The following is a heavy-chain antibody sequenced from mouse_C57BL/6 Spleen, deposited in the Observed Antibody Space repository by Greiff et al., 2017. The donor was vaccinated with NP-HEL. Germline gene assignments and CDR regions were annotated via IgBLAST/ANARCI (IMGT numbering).Heavy chain of an antibody. Sequence: QVQLQQPGAELVRPGSSVKLSCKASGYTFTSYWMHWVKQRPIQGLEWIGNIDPSDSETHYNQKFKDKATLTVDKSSSTAYMQLSSLTSEDSAVYYCARRVYYGSPSYWYFDVWGTGTTVTVSS. J-gene: IGHJ1*03. CDR3: ARRVYYGSPSYWYFDV. D-gene: IGHD1-1*01. CDR2: IDPSDSET. V-gene: IGHV1-52*01. CDR1: GYTFTSYW.